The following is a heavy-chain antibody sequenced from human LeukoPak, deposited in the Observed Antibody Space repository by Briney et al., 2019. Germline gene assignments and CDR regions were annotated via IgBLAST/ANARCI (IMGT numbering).Heavy chain of an antibody. J-gene: IGHJ3*02. V-gene: IGHV3-30-3*01. Sequence: GGSLRLSCAASGFTFSSYAMHWVRQAPGKGLEWVAVISYDGSNKYYADSVKGRFTISRDNSKNTLYLQMNSLRAEDTAVYYCARVRGLYSSSVPAGVAFDIWVKGQWSPSLQ. D-gene: IGHD6-6*01. CDR3: ARVRGLYSSSVPAGVAFDI. CDR2: ISYDGSNK. CDR1: GFTFSSYA.